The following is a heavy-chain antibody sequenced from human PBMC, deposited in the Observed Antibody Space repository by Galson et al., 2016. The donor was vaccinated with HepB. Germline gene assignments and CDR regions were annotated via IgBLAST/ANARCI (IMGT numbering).Heavy chain of an antibody. J-gene: IGHJ3*01. V-gene: IGHV5-51*01. CDR3: VRQDTNYYDVLTGYSTAQGGAFDV. D-gene: IGHD3-9*01. CDR1: GYSFSTYW. CDR2: IYPGDSDA. Sequence: QSGAEVKKPGESLTITCKSSGYSFSTYWIGWVRQMSGKGLAWMGVIYPGDSDAKYSPSFEGPGTSSPDQSISTVYLQWRSLKASDTAIYYCVRQDTNYYDVLTGYSTAQGGAFDVWGQGTVVSVSS.